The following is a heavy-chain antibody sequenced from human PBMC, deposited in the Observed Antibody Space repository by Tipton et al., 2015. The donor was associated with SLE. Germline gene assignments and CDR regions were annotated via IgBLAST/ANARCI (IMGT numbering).Heavy chain of an antibody. CDR3: AKGNCSSANCYMAKDEYYFGMDV. D-gene: IGHD2-2*02. J-gene: IGHJ6*02. CDR2: ISGSGGST. CDR1: GFTFSSYA. Sequence: SLRLSCAASGFTFSSYAMSWVRQAPGKGLEWVSAISGSGGSTYYADSVKGRFTISRDNSMNTLYLQMNSLRAEDTALYYCAKGNCSSANCYMAKDEYYFGMDVWGQGTTVTVSS. V-gene: IGHV3-23*01.